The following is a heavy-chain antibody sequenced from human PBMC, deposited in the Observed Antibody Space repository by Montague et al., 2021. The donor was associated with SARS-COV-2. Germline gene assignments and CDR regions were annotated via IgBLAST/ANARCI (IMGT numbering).Heavy chain of an antibody. CDR1: GFTFSLYS. D-gene: IGHD7-27*01. V-gene: IGHV3-48*02. J-gene: IGHJ4*02. Sequence: SLRLSCAASGFTFSLYSMNWVRQAPGKGLEWVSYITGTSSLVHYADSVKGRFTISRDNAQNSLYLQMNSLRDEDTAVYYCARSTGHFDYWGLGTLVTVSS. CDR2: ITGTSSLV. CDR3: ARSTGHFDY.